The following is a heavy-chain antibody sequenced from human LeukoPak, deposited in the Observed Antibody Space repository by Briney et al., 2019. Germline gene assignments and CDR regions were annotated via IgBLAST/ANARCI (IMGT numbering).Heavy chain of an antibody. D-gene: IGHD6-6*01. J-gene: IGHJ6*03. Sequence: GASVKVSCKASGGTFSSYAISWVRQAPGQGLEWMGRIIPILGIANYAQKFQGRVTITTDESTSTAYMELSSLRSEDTAVYYCGREGYSSSSSYYYYMDVWGKGTTVTVSS. CDR3: GREGYSSSSSYYYYMDV. CDR2: IIPILGIA. CDR1: GGTFSSYA. V-gene: IGHV1-69*04.